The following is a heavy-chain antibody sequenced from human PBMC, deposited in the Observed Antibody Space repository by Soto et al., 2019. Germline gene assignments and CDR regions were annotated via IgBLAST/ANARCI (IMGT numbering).Heavy chain of an antibody. CDR3: ARAYGSGVGAVNF. J-gene: IGHJ3*01. CDR2: ISGRGDII. CDR1: GFTFSDYY. D-gene: IGHD2-2*03. V-gene: IGHV3-11*01. Sequence: QVQLVESGGGLVKPGGSLRLSCAASGFTFSDYYMSWIRQTPGKGLEWISYISGRGDIIYYADSMKGRFTISRDNAKNSLFLERNSLRADETATYCCARAYGSGVGAVNFWGQGTLVTFSS.